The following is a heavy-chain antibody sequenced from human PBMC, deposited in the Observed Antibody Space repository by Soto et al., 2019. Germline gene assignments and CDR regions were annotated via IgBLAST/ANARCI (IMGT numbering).Heavy chain of an antibody. D-gene: IGHD2-2*01. CDR1: GYTFTSYD. CDR3: ARDHEEYQLLFTQNGMDV. CDR2: MNPNSGNT. Sequence: GASVKVSCKASGYTFTSYDINWVRQATGQGLEWMGWMNPNSGNTGYAQKFQGRVTMTRNTSISTAYMELSSLRSEDTAVYYCARDHEEYQLLFTQNGMDVWGQGTTVTVSS. J-gene: IGHJ6*02. V-gene: IGHV1-8*01.